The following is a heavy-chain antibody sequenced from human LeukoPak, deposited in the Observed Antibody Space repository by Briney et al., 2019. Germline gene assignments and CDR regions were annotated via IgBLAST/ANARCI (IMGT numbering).Heavy chain of an antibody. CDR3: ARDLFRGFWSGYDDAFDI. J-gene: IGHJ3*02. Sequence: PGGSLRLSCAASGFTFSSYSMNWVRQAPGKGLEWVSYISSSSSTIYYADSVKGRFTISRDNAKNSLYLQMNSLRAEDTAVYYCARDLFRGFWSGYDDAFDIWGQGTMVTVSS. CDR1: GFTFSSYS. CDR2: ISSSSSTI. D-gene: IGHD3-3*01. V-gene: IGHV3-48*04.